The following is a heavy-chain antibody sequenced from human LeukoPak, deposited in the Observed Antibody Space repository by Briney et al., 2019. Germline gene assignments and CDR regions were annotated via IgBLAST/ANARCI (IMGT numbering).Heavy chain of an antibody. J-gene: IGHJ3*02. D-gene: IGHD4-17*01. CDR3: ARVEYGDYAGDAFDI. V-gene: IGHV1-46*01. CDR1: GYTFLNYW. Sequence: ASVKVSCKASGYTFLNYWIQWVRQAPGQGLEWMGMIKPSGGDTTYAQKFQGRVTMTRDTSTNTVHMEVYSLRSEDTAVYYCARVEYGDYAGDAFDIWGQGTMVTVSS. CDR2: IKPSGGDT.